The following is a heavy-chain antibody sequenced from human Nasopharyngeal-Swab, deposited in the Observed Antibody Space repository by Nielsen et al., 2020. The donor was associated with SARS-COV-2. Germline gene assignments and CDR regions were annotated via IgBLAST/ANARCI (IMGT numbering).Heavy chain of an antibody. V-gene: IGHV3-30*03. Sequence: GGSLRLSCAASGFTFRSYGMHWVRQAPGKGLDWVAVISYNGRDENYADSVKGRFSISRDSSKNTLYLQMDSLRGEDTAVYYCARDAPAHYGAFYWGRGTLVTVSS. CDR3: ARDAPAHYGAFY. D-gene: IGHD4-17*01. CDR1: GFTFRSYG. CDR2: ISYNGRDE. J-gene: IGHJ4*02.